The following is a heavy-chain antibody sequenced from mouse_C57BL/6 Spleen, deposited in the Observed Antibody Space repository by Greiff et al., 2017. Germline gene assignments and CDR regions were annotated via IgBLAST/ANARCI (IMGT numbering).Heavy chain of an antibody. J-gene: IGHJ2*01. CDR1: GFTFSSYA. CDR2: ISSGGDYI. CDR3: TREGPYGNYVFDY. V-gene: IGHV5-9-1*02. D-gene: IGHD2-1*01. Sequence: EVKLMDSGEGLVKPGGSLKLSCAASGFTFSSYAMSWVRQTPEKRLEWVAYISSGGDYIYYADTVKGRFTISRDNARNTLYLQMSSLKSEDTAMYYCTREGPYGNYVFDYWGQGTTLTVSS.